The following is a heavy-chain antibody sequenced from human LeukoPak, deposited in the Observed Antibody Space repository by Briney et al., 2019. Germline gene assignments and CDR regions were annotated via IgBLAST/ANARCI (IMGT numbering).Heavy chain of an antibody. CDR1: GFTLSGYG. CDR2: IKQDGTET. V-gene: IGHV3-7*01. D-gene: IGHD5-24*01. CDR3: PRNTDRDAYLAP. Sequence: PGGSLRLSCGVTGFTLSGYGMSWVRQGPGKGREWWANIKQDGTETHYGDSVKGRFTISRDSATNSLYLQLNSLRGEDTAVYYCPRNTDRDAYLAPCGQGTLVSVCS. J-gene: IGHJ5*02.